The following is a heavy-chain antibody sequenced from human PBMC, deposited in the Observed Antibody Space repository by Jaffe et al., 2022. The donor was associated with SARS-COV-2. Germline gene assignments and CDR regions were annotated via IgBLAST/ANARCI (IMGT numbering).Heavy chain of an antibody. D-gene: IGHD6-13*01. CDR2: ISYDGSNK. J-gene: IGHJ4*02. V-gene: IGHV3-30*04. Sequence: QVQLVESGGGVVQPGRSLRLSCAASGFTFSSYAMHWVRQAPGKGLEWVAVISYDGSNKYYADSVKGRFTISRDNSKNTLYLQMNSLRAEDTAVYYCARDVRAAGMKGHFDYWGQGTLVTVSS. CDR1: GFTFSSYA. CDR3: ARDVRAAGMKGHFDY.